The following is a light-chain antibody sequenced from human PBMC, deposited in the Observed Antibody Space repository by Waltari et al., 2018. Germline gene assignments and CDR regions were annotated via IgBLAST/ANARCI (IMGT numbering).Light chain of an antibody. V-gene: IGLV2-23*02. Sequence: QSALTQTPTVSGSPGQSITISCTGSSSDVGHYNLVSWYQQHPGEAPKLIIYDVNKRPLGVSNRFSGSKSGNTASLTISGLQAADEADYCCCSYAGSSVSVFGGGTKVTVL. CDR3: CSYAGSSVSV. J-gene: IGLJ3*02. CDR2: DVN. CDR1: SSDVGHYNL.